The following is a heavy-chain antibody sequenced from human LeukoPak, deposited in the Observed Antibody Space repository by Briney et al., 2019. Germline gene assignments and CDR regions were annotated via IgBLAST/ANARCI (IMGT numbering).Heavy chain of an antibody. J-gene: IGHJ4*02. V-gene: IGHV1-2*06. CDR3: ARDYCSSTSCLFDY. Sequence: ASVKVSCKAPGYTFTGYHMHWLRQAPGQGLQRMGPSNPDSGDTNYGQKFQGRVTMTRETSISTAYMGLSRLRSDDTAVYYCARDYCSSTSCLFDYWGQGTLVTVSS. CDR2: SNPDSGDT. CDR1: GYTFTGYH. D-gene: IGHD2-2*01.